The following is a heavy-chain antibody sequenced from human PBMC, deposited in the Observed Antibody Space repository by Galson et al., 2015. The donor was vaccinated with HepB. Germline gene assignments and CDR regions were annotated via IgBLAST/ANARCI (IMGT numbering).Heavy chain of an antibody. CDR1: GFTFSSYA. V-gene: IGHV3-23*01. CDR3: AKSSNYYGSGSPSRY. CDR2: ISGSGGST. D-gene: IGHD3-10*01. Sequence: SLRLSCAASGFTFSSYAMSWVRQAPGKGLEWVSAISGSGGSTYYADSVKGRFTISRDNSKNTLYLQMNSLRAEDTAVYYCAKSSNYYGSGSPSRYWGQGTLVTVSS. J-gene: IGHJ4*02.